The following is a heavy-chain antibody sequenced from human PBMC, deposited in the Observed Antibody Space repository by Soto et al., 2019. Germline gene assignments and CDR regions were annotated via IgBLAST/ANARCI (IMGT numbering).Heavy chain of an antibody. Sequence: QLQLQESGPGLVRPSGTLSLTCAVSGGFTSTNNWWSWVRQPPGKGLEWIGDAYHSGSTEYNPSLKGRVSIFVEKAQKPISLELTSAAAAGTGRYYCAGSPPSSYYGGSGTFDYWGQGTLVTVSS. J-gene: IGHJ4*02. CDR2: AYHSGST. CDR3: AGSPPSSYYGGSGTFDY. V-gene: IGHV4-4*02. D-gene: IGHD3-10*01. CDR1: GGFTSTNNW.